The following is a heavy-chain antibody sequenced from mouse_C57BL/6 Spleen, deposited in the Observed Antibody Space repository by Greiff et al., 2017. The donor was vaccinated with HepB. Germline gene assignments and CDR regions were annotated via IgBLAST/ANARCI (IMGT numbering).Heavy chain of an antibody. CDR1: GYSFSSSW. D-gene: IGHD2-5*01. V-gene: IGHV1-82*01. CDR3: ARSPYSKDARGC. Sequence: QVQLKESGPELVKPGASVKISCKVSGYSFSSSWLNWVKQRLGRGLVWFGRIYPGDGNTNYNGKFKGKATLTADKSSSAAYMQLSSLTSEDSAVYFCARSPYSKDARGCWGQGTSVTVSS. CDR2: IYPGDGNT. J-gene: IGHJ4*01.